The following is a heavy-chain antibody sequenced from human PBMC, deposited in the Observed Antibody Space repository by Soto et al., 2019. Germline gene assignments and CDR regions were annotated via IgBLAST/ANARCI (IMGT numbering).Heavy chain of an antibody. V-gene: IGHV3-30*03. J-gene: IGHJ4*02. CDR1: GFTFSSYG. D-gene: IGHD1-26*01. Sequence: QVQLVESGGGVVQPGRSLRLSRAASGFTFSSYGMHWVRQAPGKGLEWVAVISYDGSNKYYADSVKGRFTISRDNSKNTLYLQMNSLRAEDTAVYYCASYRGSYYYFAYWGQGTLVTVSS. CDR2: ISYDGSNK. CDR3: ASYRGSYYYFAY.